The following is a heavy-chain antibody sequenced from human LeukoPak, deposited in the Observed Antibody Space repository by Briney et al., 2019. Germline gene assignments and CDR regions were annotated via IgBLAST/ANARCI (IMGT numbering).Heavy chain of an antibody. CDR2: INHSGST. V-gene: IGHV4-34*01. CDR1: GGSFSGYY. J-gene: IGHJ6*02. D-gene: IGHD3-9*01. Sequence: PSETLSLTCAVYGGSFSGYYWSWIRQPPGKGLEWIGEINHSGSTNYNPSLKSRVTISVDTSKNQFSLKLSSVTAAETAVYYCARGNYDILTGSLYYYYYGMDVWGQGTTVTVSS. CDR3: ARGNYDILTGSLYYYYYGMDV.